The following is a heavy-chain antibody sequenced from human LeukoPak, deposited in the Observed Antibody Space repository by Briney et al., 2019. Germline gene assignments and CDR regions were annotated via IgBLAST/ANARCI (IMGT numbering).Heavy chain of an antibody. V-gene: IGHV4-4*07. CDR3: ARDRGYHVDY. Sequence: TPSETLSLTCTVSGDSYWSWIRQPAGKGLEWIGRIDTSGNTNYNPSLKSRVTMSVDTSKNQFSLNLRSVTAADTAVYHCARDRGYHVDYWGQGTRVTVSS. CDR1: GDSY. D-gene: IGHD3-22*01. CDR2: IDTSGNT. J-gene: IGHJ4*01.